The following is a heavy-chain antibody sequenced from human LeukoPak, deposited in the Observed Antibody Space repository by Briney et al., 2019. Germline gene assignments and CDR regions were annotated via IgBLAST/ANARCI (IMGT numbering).Heavy chain of an antibody. CDR1: GFTFSSYA. Sequence: PGRSLRLSCAASGFTFSSYAMHWVRQAPGKGLEWVAVISYDGSNKYYADSVKGRFTISRDNSKNTLYLQMNSLRAEDTAVYYCARDHQDSSGPGWAYYFDYWGQGTLVTVSS. J-gene: IGHJ4*02. CDR2: ISYDGSNK. CDR3: ARDHQDSSGPGWAYYFDY. V-gene: IGHV3-30-3*01. D-gene: IGHD3-22*01.